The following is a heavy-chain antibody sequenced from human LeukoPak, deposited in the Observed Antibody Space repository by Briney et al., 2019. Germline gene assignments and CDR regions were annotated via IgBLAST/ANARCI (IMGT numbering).Heavy chain of an antibody. D-gene: IGHD5-18*01. CDR1: GFTFSNYA. CDR3: AKTYVDTTFFDC. J-gene: IGHJ4*02. V-gene: IGHV3-23*01. CDR2: ISGSGGRT. Sequence: PGGSLRLSCAASGFTFSNYAMSWVRQAPGKGLEWVSGISGSGGRTYYADSVKGRFTISRDNSKNTLFLQMNSLRAEDTAVYYCAKTYVDTTFFDCWGQGTLVTVSS.